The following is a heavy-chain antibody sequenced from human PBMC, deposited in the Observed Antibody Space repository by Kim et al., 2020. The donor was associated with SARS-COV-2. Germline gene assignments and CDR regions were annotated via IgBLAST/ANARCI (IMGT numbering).Heavy chain of an antibody. V-gene: IGHV4-4*07. D-gene: IGHD3-3*01. Sequence: PSRKIRVTMSVDTSKNQFSLKLSSVTAADTAVYYCARDSEWNRPGGAFDIWGQGTMVTVSS. CDR3: ARDSEWNRPGGAFDI. J-gene: IGHJ3*02.